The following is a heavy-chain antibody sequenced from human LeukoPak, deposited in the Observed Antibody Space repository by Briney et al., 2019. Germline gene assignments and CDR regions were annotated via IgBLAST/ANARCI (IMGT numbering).Heavy chain of an antibody. J-gene: IGHJ4*02. CDR3: ARDYGWSSWYEKEAPYYFDY. D-gene: IGHD6-13*01. CDR1: GGTFSSYA. CDR2: IIPIFGTA. Sequence: SVKVSCKASGGTFSSYAISWVRQAPGQGLEWMGRIIPIFGTANYAQKFQGRVTITTDESTSTAYVELSSLRSEDTAVYYCARDYGWSSWYEKEAPYYFDYWGQGTLVTVSS. V-gene: IGHV1-69*05.